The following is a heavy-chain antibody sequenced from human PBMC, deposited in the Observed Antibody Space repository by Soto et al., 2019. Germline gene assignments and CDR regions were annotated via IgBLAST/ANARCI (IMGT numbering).Heavy chain of an antibody. CDR3: AKNHYGSGSYHYYYYGMDV. V-gene: IGHV3-30*18. J-gene: IGHJ6*02. CDR1: GFTFSSYG. CDR2: ISYDGSNK. Sequence: GGSLRLSCAASGFTFSSYGMHWVRQAPGKGLEWVAVISYDGSNKYYADSVKGRFTISRDNSKNTLYLQMNSLRAEDTAVYYCAKNHYGSGSYHYYYYGMDVWGQGTTVTVSS. D-gene: IGHD3-10*01.